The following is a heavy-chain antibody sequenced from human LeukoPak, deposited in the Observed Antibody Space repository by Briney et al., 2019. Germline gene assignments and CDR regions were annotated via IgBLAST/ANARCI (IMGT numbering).Heavy chain of an antibody. CDR3: ARQQIELGHYFDY. D-gene: IGHD7-27*01. J-gene: IGHJ4*02. Sequence: SETLSFTCAVSGYSISGGYYWGWIRQPPGKGLEWIGSIYHSGSTYYNPSLKSRVTISVDTSKNQFSLKLSSVTAADTAVYYCARQQIELGHYFDYWGQGTLVTVSS. CDR1: GYSISGGYY. CDR2: IYHSGST. V-gene: IGHV4-38-2*01.